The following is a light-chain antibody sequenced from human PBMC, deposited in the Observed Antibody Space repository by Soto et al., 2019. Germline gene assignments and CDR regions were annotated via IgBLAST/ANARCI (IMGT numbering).Light chain of an antibody. CDR2: KDR. J-gene: IGLJ1*01. V-gene: IGLV3-25*03. Sequence: SSELTQPPSVSVSPGQTARITCSGDALPKQNAYWYQQKPGQAPVLVIYKDRERPSGIPERFSGSSSGTAVTLAISGVQAEDEADYYCQSADSSGTSYVFGTGTQLTVL. CDR1: ALPKQN. CDR3: QSADSSGTSYV.